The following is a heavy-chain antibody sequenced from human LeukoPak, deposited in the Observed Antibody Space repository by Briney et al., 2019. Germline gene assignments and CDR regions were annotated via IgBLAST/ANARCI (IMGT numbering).Heavy chain of an antibody. D-gene: IGHD3-9*01. CDR2: INGGGDTT. V-gene: IGHV3-23*01. J-gene: IGHJ4*02. Sequence: PGGSLRLSCAASGFTFVSYAMTWVRQAPGKGLEWVSAINGGGDTTYYADSAKGRFTVSRSKPPNTLFLQMSSLRAEDSAMYYCPKALDPYPYMRCDNWGQGTLVTVSS. CDR3: PKALDPYPYMRCDN. CDR1: GFTFVSYA.